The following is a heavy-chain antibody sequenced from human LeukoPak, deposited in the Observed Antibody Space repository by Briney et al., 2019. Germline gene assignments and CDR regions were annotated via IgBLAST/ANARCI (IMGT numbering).Heavy chain of an antibody. CDR1: GFTFSSYA. CDR2: ISGSGGST. CDR3: AKGEMAPYYYMDV. D-gene: IGHD5-24*01. V-gene: IGHV3-23*01. Sequence: GGSLRLSCAASGFTFSSYAMSWVRQAPGKGLEWVSAISGSGGSTYYADSVKGRLTISRDNSKNTLYPQMNSLRAEDTAVYYCAKGEMAPYYYMDVWGKGTTVTVS. J-gene: IGHJ6*03.